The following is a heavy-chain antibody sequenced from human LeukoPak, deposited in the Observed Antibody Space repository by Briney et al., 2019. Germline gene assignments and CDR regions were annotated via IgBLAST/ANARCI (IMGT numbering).Heavy chain of an antibody. J-gene: IGHJ6*02. V-gene: IGHV1-69*04. Sequence: ASVKVSCKASGGTFSSYAISWVRQAPGQGLEWMGRIIPILGIANYAQKFQGRVTITADKSTSTAYMELSSLRSEDTAVYYCARGGIAVAGTYHGMDVWGQGTTVTVSS. CDR1: GGTFSSYA. CDR2: IIPILGIA. D-gene: IGHD6-19*01. CDR3: ARGGIAVAGTYHGMDV.